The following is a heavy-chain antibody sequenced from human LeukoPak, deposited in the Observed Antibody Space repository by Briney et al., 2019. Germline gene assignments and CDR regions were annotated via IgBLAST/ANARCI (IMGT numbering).Heavy chain of an antibody. V-gene: IGHV1-2*02. D-gene: IGHD6-13*01. CDR2: INPNSGAT. CDR1: GYTFTGYY. CDR3: ARGDSSSCYYFDC. Sequence: ASVKVSCKASGYTFTGYYMHWVRQAPGQGLEWMGWINPNSGATTYAQKFHGSVTMTRDTSITTAYMELSRLRSDDTALYYCARGDSSSCYYFDCWGQGTLLTVSS. J-gene: IGHJ4*02.